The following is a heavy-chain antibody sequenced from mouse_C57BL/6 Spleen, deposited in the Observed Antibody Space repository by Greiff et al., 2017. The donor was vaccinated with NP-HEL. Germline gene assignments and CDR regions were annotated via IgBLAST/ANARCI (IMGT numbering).Heavy chain of an antibody. Sequence: EVQLVESGEGLVKPGGSLKLSCAASGFTFSSYAMSWVRQTPEKRLEWVAYISSGGDYIYYADTVKGRFTISRDNARNTLYLQMSSLKSEDTAMYYCTRVLYGRGYFDYWGQGTTLTVSS. V-gene: IGHV5-9-1*02. J-gene: IGHJ2*01. CDR1: GFTFSSYA. CDR3: TRVLYGRGYFDY. CDR2: ISSGGDYI. D-gene: IGHD1-1*01.